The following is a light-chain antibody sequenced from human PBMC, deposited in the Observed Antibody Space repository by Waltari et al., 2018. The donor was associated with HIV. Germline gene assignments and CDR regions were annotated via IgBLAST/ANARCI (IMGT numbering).Light chain of an antibody. Sequence: SYDLTQAPSLSVSPGQAAKILCSLFNLSNNYVSWYQQKPGQSPLLLIFQDRKRPSGIPERFSGSSSGNTATLTISGTQSVDEADYFCQAWGNNTVVFGGGTKLTVL. J-gene: IGLJ2*01. V-gene: IGLV3-1*01. CDR2: QDR. CDR3: QAWGNNTVV. CDR1: NLSNNY.